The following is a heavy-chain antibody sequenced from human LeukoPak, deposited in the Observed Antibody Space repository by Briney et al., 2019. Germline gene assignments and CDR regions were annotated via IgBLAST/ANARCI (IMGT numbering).Heavy chain of an antibody. J-gene: IGHJ4*02. CDR2: IYYSGST. Sequence: SETLSLTCTVSGGSISSSSYYWGWIRQPPGKGLEWIGSIYYSGSTYYNPSLKSRVTISVDTSKNQFSLKLSSVTAADTAVYYCARGGFYGAHYYWGQGTLVTVSS. D-gene: IGHD4/OR15-4a*01. CDR3: ARGGFYGAHYY. CDR1: GGSISSSSYY. V-gene: IGHV4-39*07.